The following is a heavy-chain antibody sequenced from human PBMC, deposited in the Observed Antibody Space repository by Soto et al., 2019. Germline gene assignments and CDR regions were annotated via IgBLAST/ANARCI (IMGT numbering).Heavy chain of an antibody. Sequence: QVQLQQWGAGLLKPSETLSLNCAVTGGSLSGYYWSWIRQPPGKGLEWIGEVKDGGHTNYSPSLRGXXTXAXXTSNNQSSRRLNSVTAADTGVYCCARGQEGVVATHWDQGSLVTVSS. J-gene: IGHJ4*02. CDR1: GGSLSGYY. V-gene: IGHV4-34*01. D-gene: IGHD5-12*01. CDR2: VKDGGHT. CDR3: ARGQEGVVATH.